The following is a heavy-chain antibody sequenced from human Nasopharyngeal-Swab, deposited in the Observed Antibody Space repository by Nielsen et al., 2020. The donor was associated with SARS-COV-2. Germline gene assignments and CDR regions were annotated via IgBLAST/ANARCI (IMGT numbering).Heavy chain of an antibody. Sequence: ASVKVSCKASGFTFNQYYMHWVRQAPGQGLEWMGVITPSGGATNYARKFQGRVTMTRDPSTSTVYLDLSSLKSEHTAVYFCAREPGGIVAPGRHFDPWGQGTTVTVSS. V-gene: IGHV1-46*02. CDR2: ITPSGGAT. CDR3: AREPGGIVAPGRHFDP. CDR1: GFTFNQYY. D-gene: IGHD6-13*01. J-gene: IGHJ6*02.